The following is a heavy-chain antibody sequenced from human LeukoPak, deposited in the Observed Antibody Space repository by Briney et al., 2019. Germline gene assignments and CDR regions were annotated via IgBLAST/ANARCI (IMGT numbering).Heavy chain of an antibody. Sequence: GGSLTLSCAASGFTFSDYYMLWIRQAPGKGLEWVAFIDQIGGATYYADSLQGRFTTSRDNAKSSLYLEMNSLRAEDTAVYYCGRGHWGLDDWGQGTLVTVSS. CDR2: IDQIGGAT. CDR3: GRGHWGLDD. D-gene: IGHD7-27*01. J-gene: IGHJ4*02. V-gene: IGHV3-11*04. CDR1: GFTFSDYY.